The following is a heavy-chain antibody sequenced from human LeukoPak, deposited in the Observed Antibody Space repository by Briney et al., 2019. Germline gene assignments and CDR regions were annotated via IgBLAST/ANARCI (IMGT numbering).Heavy chain of an antibody. D-gene: IGHD3-10*01. CDR3: ARENPLSFMVRGVILRFDP. J-gene: IGHJ5*02. CDR1: GYTFTGYY. Sequence: GASVKVSCKASGYTFTGYYMHWVRQAPGQGLEWMGWINPNSGGTNYAQKFQGRVTMTRDTSISTAYMELSRLRSDDTAVYYCARENPLSFMVRGVILRFDPWGQGTLVTVSS. CDR2: INPNSGGT. V-gene: IGHV1-2*02.